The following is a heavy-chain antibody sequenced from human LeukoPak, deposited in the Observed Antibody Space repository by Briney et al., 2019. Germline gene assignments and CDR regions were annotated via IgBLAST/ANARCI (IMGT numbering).Heavy chain of an antibody. Sequence: SETLSLTCTVSGGSISSYYWNWVRQPPGKGLEWIGFIYYSGSTNYNPSLKSRVTISVDTSKYQFSLRLSSVTAADTAVYYCARGDAFDIWGQGTMVTVSS. CDR3: ARGDAFDI. CDR1: GGSISSYY. CDR2: IYYSGST. J-gene: IGHJ3*02. V-gene: IGHV4-59*01.